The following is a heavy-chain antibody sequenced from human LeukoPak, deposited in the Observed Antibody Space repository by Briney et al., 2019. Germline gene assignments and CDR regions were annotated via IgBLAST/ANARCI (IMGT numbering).Heavy chain of an antibody. Sequence: SETLSLTCTVSGGSISSYYWSWIRQPPGKGLEWVGYIYYSGNTNYNPSLKRRVTISVDTSRNQFSLKLSSVTAADTAVYYCARVSGRYCSSTSCREIVKFDYWGQGTLVTVSS. CDR2: IYYSGNT. CDR1: GGSISSYY. D-gene: IGHD2-2*01. V-gene: IGHV4-59*01. J-gene: IGHJ4*02. CDR3: ARVSGRYCSSTSCREIVKFDY.